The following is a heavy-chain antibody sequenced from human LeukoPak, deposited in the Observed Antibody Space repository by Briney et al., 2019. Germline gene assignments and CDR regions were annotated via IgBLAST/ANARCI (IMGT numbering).Heavy chain of an antibody. V-gene: IGHV1-2*02. J-gene: IGHJ4*02. CDR1: GYTFNGYY. D-gene: IGHD3-16*02. CDR3: AREDDYVWGSYRYSDY. CDR2: INPNSGGT. Sequence: GASVKVSCKASGYTFNGYYMHWVRQAPGQGLEWMGWINPNSGGTNYAQKFQGRVTMTRDTSISTAYMELSRLRSDDTAVYYCAREDDYVWGSYRYSDYWGQGTLVTVSS.